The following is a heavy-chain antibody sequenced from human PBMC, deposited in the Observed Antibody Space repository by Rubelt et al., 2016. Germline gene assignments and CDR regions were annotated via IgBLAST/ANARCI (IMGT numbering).Heavy chain of an antibody. V-gene: IGHV4-59*01. CDR1: GDSITNYY. CDR3: ARDTTKYYFDY. CDR2: INHGRGT. D-gene: IGHD1-14*01. Sequence: QVQLQESGPGLVKPSETLSLSCTVSGDSITNYYWSWVRQTPGKGLEWIGEINHGRGTNYNPSLKSRVTVQLDTSKNQFSLKLSSVTAADTAVYYCARDTTKYYFDYWGQGTLVTVSS. J-gene: IGHJ4*02.